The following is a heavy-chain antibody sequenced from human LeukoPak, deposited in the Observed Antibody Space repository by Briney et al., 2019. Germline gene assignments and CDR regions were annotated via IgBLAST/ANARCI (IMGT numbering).Heavy chain of an antibody. CDR2: TRYDGSNK. V-gene: IGHV3-30*02. CDR3: AKESREHESSGYYGK. D-gene: IGHD3-22*01. CDR1: GFSFSTYG. Sequence: GGSLRLSCAASGFSFSTYGMHWVRQAPGKGLEWVAFTRYDGSNKYSTDSVQGRFIVPRDNFKNTLYLQMNSVRVEDTAVYYCAKESREHESSGYYGKWGQETLVTVSS. J-gene: IGHJ4*02.